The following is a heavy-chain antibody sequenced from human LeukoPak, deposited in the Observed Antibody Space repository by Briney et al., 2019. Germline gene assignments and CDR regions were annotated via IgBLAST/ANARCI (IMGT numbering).Heavy chain of an antibody. CDR1: GGTFGSYT. J-gene: IGHJ4*02. CDR3: ARGRSYDSSGYPLDY. CDR2: IIPILGIA. D-gene: IGHD3-22*01. Sequence: ASVKVSCKASGGTFGSYTISWVRQAPGQGLEWMGRIIPILGIANYAQKFQGRVTITADKSTSTAYMELSSLRSEDTAVYYCARGRSYDSSGYPLDYWGQGTLVTVSS. V-gene: IGHV1-69*02.